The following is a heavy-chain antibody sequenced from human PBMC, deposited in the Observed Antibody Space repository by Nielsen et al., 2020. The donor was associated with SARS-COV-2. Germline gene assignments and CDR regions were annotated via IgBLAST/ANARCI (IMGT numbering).Heavy chain of an antibody. Sequence: SETLSLTCTVSGGSISSYYWSWIRQPPGKGLEWIGYIYYSGSTNYNPSLKSRVTISVDTSKNQFSLKLSSVTAADTAVYYCARDEAHDSSGYLLASDAFDIWGQGTMVTVSS. CDR1: GGSISSYY. D-gene: IGHD3-22*01. CDR3: ARDEAHDSSGYLLASDAFDI. CDR2: IYYSGST. J-gene: IGHJ3*02. V-gene: IGHV4-59*12.